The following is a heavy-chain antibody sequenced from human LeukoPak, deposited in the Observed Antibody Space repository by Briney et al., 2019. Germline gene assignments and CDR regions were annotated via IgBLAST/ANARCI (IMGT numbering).Heavy chain of an antibody. D-gene: IGHD5-18*01. CDR2: INGGAGSS. V-gene: IGHV3-23*01. CDR1: GFTFNNYA. J-gene: IGHJ4*02. Sequence: SGGSLRLSCAASGFTFNNYAMTWVRQAPGKGLEWVSLINGGAGSSYYADSVKGRFTVSRDNSKNTLYLQTNSLGDDDTAVCYCAKGQGYNYGDSIDYWGQGTLVTVFS. CDR3: AKGQGYNYGDSIDY.